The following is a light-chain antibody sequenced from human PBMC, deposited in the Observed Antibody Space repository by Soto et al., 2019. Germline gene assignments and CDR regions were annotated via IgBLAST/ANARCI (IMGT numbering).Light chain of an antibody. Sequence: DIQLTQSPSFLSASVGDRVTITCRASQGIRSSLAWYQQRPGKAPKLLIYAASILQSGVPSRFSGSGSGTEFTLTISSLQPEDFATYYCQQLNLYPPFTFGQGTKLETK. CDR1: QGIRSS. J-gene: IGKJ2*01. V-gene: IGKV1-9*01. CDR3: QQLNLYPPFT. CDR2: AAS.